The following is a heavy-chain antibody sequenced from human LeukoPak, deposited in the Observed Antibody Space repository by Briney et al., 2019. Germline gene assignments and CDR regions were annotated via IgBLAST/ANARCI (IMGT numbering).Heavy chain of an antibody. CDR1: GFTFSSYG. J-gene: IGHJ4*02. CDR2: ISYDGSNK. CDR3: AKDLFPYCSSTSCQADY. D-gene: IGHD2-2*01. V-gene: IGHV3-30*18. Sequence: GGSLRLSCAASGFTFSSYGMHWVRQAPGKGLEWVAVISYDGSNKYYADSVKGRFTISRDNSKNTLYLQMNSLRAEDTAVYYCAKDLFPYCSSTSCQADYWGQGTLVTVSS.